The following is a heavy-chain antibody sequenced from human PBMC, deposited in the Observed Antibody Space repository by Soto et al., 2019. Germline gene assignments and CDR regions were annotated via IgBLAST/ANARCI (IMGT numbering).Heavy chain of an antibody. CDR3: ARGYDFWSGSYYMDV. D-gene: IGHD3-3*01. Sequence: QVQLVQSGAEVKKPGASVKVSCKASGYTFTSYYMHWVRQAPGQGLEWMGIINLSGGSTSYAQKFQGRVTMPRDTSTSTVYMELSSLRSEDTAVYYCARGYDFWSGSYYMDVWGKGTTVTVSS. CDR1: GYTFTSYY. CDR2: INLSGGST. V-gene: IGHV1-46*03. J-gene: IGHJ6*03.